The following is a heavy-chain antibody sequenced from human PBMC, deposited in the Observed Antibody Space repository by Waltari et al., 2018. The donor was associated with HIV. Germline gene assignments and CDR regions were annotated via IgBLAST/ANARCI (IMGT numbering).Heavy chain of an antibody. J-gene: IGHJ4*02. Sequence: QVQLVQSGAEVKKPGASVKVSCKASGYTFTAYYMHWVRQAPGQGLEWMGWINPRSGGTQYAQKFQGRVTMTRDTSISTAFMEVSRLRSDDTAVYYCARDPLHDVAVADIVYWGQGTLVTVSS. CDR3: ARDPLHDVAVADIVY. V-gene: IGHV1-2*02. CDR1: GYTFTAYY. CDR2: INPRSGGT. D-gene: IGHD6-19*01.